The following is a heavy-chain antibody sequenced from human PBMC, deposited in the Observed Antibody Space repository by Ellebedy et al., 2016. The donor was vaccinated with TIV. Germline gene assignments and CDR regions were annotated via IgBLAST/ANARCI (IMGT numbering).Heavy chain of an antibody. CDR1: GGSFSGYY. D-gene: IGHD3-10*01. CDR2: IIHSGTT. V-gene: IGHV4-34*01. Sequence: SETLSLTCAVSGGSFSGYYWTWIRQPPGKGLEWIGEIIHSGTTHYNPSLKSRVTISVDTSKNQFSLKLSSVTAADTAVYYCARGTYSYGLGNRLDLWGQGTLVTVSA. J-gene: IGHJ5*02. CDR3: ARGTYSYGLGNRLDL.